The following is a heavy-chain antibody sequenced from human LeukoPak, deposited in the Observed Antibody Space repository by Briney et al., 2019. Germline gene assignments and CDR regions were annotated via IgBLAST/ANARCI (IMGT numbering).Heavy chain of an antibody. CDR3: ARQWGTVTTAYYYGLDV. CDR2: MNPNSGNT. CDR1: GYTFTNYD. Sequence: GASVKVSCKASGYTFTNYDINWVRQATGQGLKWMGWMNPNSGNTGYAQEFQGRVTMTRNTSISTAYMELSSLRSEDTAVYYCARQWGTVTTAYYYGLDVWGQGTTVTVSS. V-gene: IGHV1-8*01. J-gene: IGHJ6*02. D-gene: IGHD4-17*01.